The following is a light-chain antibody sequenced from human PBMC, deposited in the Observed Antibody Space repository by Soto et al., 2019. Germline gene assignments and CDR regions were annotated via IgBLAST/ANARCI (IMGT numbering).Light chain of an antibody. V-gene: IGLV2-8*01. CDR2: EVT. CDR1: SSDVGGYNY. CDR3: SSFAGGGNPVL. Sequence: QSALTQPPSASGSLGQSVTISCTGTSSDVGGYNYVSWHQQHTGKAPKVMIYEVTKRPPGVPDRFSGSKSGNTASLTVSGLQAEDEADYYCSSFAGGGNPVLLGGWTKLTVL. J-gene: IGLJ2*01.